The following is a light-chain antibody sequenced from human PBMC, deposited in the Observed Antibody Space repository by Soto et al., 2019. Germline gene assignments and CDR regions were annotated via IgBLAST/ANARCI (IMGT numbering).Light chain of an antibody. J-gene: IGKJ1*01. V-gene: IGKV3-15*01. CDR1: QSVSSN. CDR2: GAS. Sequence: EIVMTQSPATLSVSPGERATLSCRASQSVSSNLAWYQQKPGQAPRLLIYGASTRATGIPARFSGSGSGTEFTLTISSLQYEDFAVYYCQQYNNWPTWTFGKGTKVEIK. CDR3: QQYNNWPTWT.